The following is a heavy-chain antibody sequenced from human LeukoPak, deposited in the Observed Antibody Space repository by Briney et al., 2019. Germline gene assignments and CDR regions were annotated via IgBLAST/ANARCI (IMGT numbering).Heavy chain of an antibody. CDR3: AKFRGSEKTAIDC. V-gene: IGHV3-23*01. J-gene: IGHJ4*02. CDR2: ISGGGGST. CDR1: GFTFSSYA. Sequence: GGSLRLSCAASGFTFSSYAMSWVRQAPGEGLEWVSTISGGGGSTWYADSVKGRFTISRDNSKNTVDVQLNSLRAEDTAVYYCAKFRGSEKTAIDCWGQGTLVTVSS. D-gene: IGHD6-25*01.